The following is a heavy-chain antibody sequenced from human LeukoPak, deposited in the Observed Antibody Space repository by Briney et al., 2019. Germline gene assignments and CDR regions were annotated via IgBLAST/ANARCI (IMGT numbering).Heavy chain of an antibody. J-gene: IGHJ4*02. CDR1: GYTFTSYG. V-gene: IGHV1-18*01. CDR3: AGRAYCGGDCYFPPDY. Sequence: GASVKVSCKASGYTFTSYGISWVRQAPGQGLEWVGWVSAYNGNTNYAQKLQGRVTMTTDTSTSTAYMELRSLRSDDTAVYYCAGRAYCGGDCYFPPDYWGQGTLVTVSS. CDR2: VSAYNGNT. D-gene: IGHD2-21*02.